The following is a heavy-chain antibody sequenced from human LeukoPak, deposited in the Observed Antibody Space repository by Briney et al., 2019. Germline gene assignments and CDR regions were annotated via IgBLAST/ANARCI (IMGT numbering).Heavy chain of an antibody. CDR2: ISGSGGST. CDR1: GFTSSSYA. J-gene: IGHJ2*01. Sequence: PGGSLRLSCAASGFTSSSYAMSWVRQAPGKGLEWVSVISGSGGSTYYVDSVKGRFTISGDNSKNTLYLQMNSLRAEDTAVYYCAKGGIEWYFDLWGRGTLVTVSS. V-gene: IGHV3-23*01. CDR3: AKGGIEWYFDL.